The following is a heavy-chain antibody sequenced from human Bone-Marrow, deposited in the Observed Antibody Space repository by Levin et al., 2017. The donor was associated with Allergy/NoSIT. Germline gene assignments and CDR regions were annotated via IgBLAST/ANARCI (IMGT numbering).Heavy chain of an antibody. CDR2: INPSGGTT. CDR1: GYTFINYS. CDR3: ARSQIGYCINGVCSQGGDYFDN. J-gene: IGHJ4*02. V-gene: IGHV1-46*01. Sequence: GGSLRLSCKASGYTFINYSVHWVRQTPGQGLEWMGKINPSGGTTGYAQKFQGRVTMTRDTSTSAVYMELSSLRSEDTAVYYCARSQIGYCINGVCSQGGDYFDNWGQGTLVTVAS. D-gene: IGHD2-8*01.